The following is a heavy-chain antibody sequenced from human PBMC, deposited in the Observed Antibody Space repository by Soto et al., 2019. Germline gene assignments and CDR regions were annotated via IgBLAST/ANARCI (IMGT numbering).Heavy chain of an antibody. D-gene: IGHD6-19*01. CDR3: GRAGTPYYYGMDV. V-gene: IGHV1-69*02. Sequence: GASVKVSCKASGGTFSSYTISWVRQAPGQGLEWMGRIIPILGIANYAQKFQGRVTITADKSTSTAYMELSSLRSEDTAVYYCGRAGTPYYYGMDVWGQGTTVTVSS. CDR2: IIPILGIA. CDR1: GGTFSSYT. J-gene: IGHJ6*02.